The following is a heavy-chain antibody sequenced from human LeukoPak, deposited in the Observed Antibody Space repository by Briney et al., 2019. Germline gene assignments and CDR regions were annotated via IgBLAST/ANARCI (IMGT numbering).Heavy chain of an antibody. V-gene: IGHV3-30*18. CDR1: GFTVSSNY. D-gene: IGHD3-9*01. J-gene: IGHJ1*01. Sequence: PGGSLRLSCAASGFTVSSNYMSWVRQAPGKGLEWVAVISYDGGEQHYGDSVKGRFSISRDDSKSTLYLQMNSLTVEDTALYYCAKPRTFYDILTVSFQQWGQGTWVTVSS. CDR2: ISYDGGEQ. CDR3: AKPRTFYDILTVSFQQ.